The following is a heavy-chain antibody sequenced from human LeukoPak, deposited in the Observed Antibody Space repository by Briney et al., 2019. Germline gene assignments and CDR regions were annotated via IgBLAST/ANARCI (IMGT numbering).Heavy chain of an antibody. J-gene: IGHJ4*02. V-gene: IGHV4-38-2*02. CDR1: GYSISSGYY. Sequence: PSETLSLTCTVSGYSISSGYYWGWIRQPPGKGLEWIGSIYHSGSTYYNPSLKSRVTISVDTSKNQFSLKLSSVTAADTAVYYCARATYSSSWYYFDYWGQGTLVTVSS. D-gene: IGHD6-13*01. CDR2: IYHSGST. CDR3: ARATYSSSWYYFDY.